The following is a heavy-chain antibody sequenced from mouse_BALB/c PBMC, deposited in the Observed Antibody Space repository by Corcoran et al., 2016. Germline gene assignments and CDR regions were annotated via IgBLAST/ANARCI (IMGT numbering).Heavy chain of an antibody. Sequence: QVQLQQSGAELAKPGASVKMSCKASGYTFTIYWMHWVKQRPGQGLEWIGYINPSTGYTEYNQKFKDKATLTADKSSSTAYMQLSSLTSEDSAVYYCAFITTATAWFAYWGQGTLVTVSA. J-gene: IGHJ3*01. D-gene: IGHD1-2*01. CDR3: AFITTATAWFAY. V-gene: IGHV1-7*01. CDR1: GYTFTIYW. CDR2: INPSTGYT.